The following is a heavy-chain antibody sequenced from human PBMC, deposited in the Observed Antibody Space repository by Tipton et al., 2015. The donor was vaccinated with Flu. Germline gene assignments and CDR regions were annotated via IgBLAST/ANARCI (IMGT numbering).Heavy chain of an antibody. CDR2: IYYSGST. D-gene: IGHD2-15*01. V-gene: IGHV4-59*01. CDR1: GGSISSYY. Sequence: TLSLTCTVSGGSISSYYWSWIRQSPGKGLELIGYIYYSGSTNYNPSLESRVTISVDTSKNQFSLKLSSVTAADTAVYYCARGSVVVAATGGYYFDYWGQGTLVTVSS. CDR3: ARGSVVVAATGGYYFDY. J-gene: IGHJ4*02.